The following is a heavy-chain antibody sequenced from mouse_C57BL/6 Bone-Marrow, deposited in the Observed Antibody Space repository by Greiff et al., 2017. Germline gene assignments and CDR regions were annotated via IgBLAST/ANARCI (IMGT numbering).Heavy chain of an antibody. CDR1: GFTFSDYG. D-gene: IGHD1-1*01. CDR2: ISSGSSTI. CDR3: ARRYYGSSWGFAY. J-gene: IGHJ3*01. V-gene: IGHV5-17*01. Sequence: EVKLVESGGGLVKPGGSLKLSCAASGFTFSDYGMHWVRQAPEKGLEWVAYISSGSSTIYYADTVKGRFTISRDNAKITLFLQMTRLMSEDTAMYYCARRYYGSSWGFAYWGQGTLVTVSA.